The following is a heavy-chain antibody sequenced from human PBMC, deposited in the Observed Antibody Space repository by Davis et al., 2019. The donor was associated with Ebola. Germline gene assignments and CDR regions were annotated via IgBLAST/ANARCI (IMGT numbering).Heavy chain of an antibody. CDR1: GGSVSSGSYY. Sequence: MPSETLSLTCTVSGGSVSSGSYYWSWIRQPPGKGLEWIGYIYYSGTTYYNPSLKSRVIISRDTSKNQFSMKLSSVTAADTAVYYCARGKPPRARVWFDPWGQGILVTVSS. V-gene: IGHV4-61*01. CDR2: IYYSGTT. J-gene: IGHJ5*02. CDR3: ARGKPPRARVWFDP.